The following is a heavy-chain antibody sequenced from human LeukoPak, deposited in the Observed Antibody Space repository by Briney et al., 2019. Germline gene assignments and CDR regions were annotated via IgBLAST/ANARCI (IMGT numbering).Heavy chain of an antibody. V-gene: IGHV3-23*01. D-gene: IGHD5-18*01. CDR1: GFTFSSYA. CDR2: ISGSGGST. Sequence: GGSLRLSCAASGFTFSSYAMSWVRQAPGKGLEWVSAISGSGGSTYYADSVKGRFTISRDNSKNTLYLQMNSLRAEDTAVYYCAEDHMGRGYRYEIPDYWGQGTLVTVSS. CDR3: AEDHMGRGYRYEIPDY. J-gene: IGHJ4*02.